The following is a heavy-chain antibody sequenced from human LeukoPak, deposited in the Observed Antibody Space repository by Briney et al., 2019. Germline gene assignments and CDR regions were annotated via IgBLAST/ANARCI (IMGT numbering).Heavy chain of an antibody. CDR2: IYTRGNT. CDR1: GDSISSNY. V-gene: IGHV4-4*09. Sequence: SETLSLTCTVSGDSISSNYWRWIRQPPGKGLEWIGYIYTRGNTNYNPSLKSRVTISADTSKNQLSLKVSSVTAADTAVYYCVREVGDWFDPWGQGTLVTVSS. CDR3: VREVGDWFDP. J-gene: IGHJ5*02.